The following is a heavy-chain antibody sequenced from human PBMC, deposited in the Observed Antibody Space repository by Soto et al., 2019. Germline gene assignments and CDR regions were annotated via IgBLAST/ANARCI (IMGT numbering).Heavy chain of an antibody. D-gene: IGHD5-12*01. V-gene: IGHV3-30-3*01. CDR3: AKPGPGEMATIWLGFYFDY. CDR1: GFTFSSHA. Sequence: QLGGSLRLSCAASGFTFSSHAIHWVRQAPGKGLEWVALISNDGGSKYYADSVKGRFTISRDKSKDTLFLQMNSLRADDTAVYYCAKPGPGEMATIWLGFYFDYWGQGTLVTVSS. J-gene: IGHJ4*02. CDR2: ISNDGGSK.